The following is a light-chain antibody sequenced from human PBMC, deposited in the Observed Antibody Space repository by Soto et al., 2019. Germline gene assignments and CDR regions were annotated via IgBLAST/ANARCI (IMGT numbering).Light chain of an antibody. Sequence: VRRPSPDTLAVSLGERAPINCTSSQRVLSSSSNKNYLAWYQQKPGQPPKLLIYWASTRESGVPDRFSGSGSGTDFTLTIITFQAEDVTVYNSPQYYFIFRPFAQGTKVDIK. V-gene: IGKV4-1*01. J-gene: IGKJ1*01. CDR2: WAS. CDR3: PQYYFIFRP. CDR1: QRVLSSSSNKNY.